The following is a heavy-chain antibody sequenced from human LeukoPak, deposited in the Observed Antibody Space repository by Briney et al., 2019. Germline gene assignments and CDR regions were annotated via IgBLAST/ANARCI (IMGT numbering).Heavy chain of an antibody. Sequence: ASVKVSCKASGYTFTSYYMHWLRQAPGQGLEWMGIINPSGGSTSYAQKFQGRVTMTRDTSTSTVYMELSSLRSEDTAVYYCAREPGGYNSFDPWGQGTLVTVSS. CDR2: INPSGGST. CDR3: AREPGGYNSFDP. D-gene: IGHD5-24*01. J-gene: IGHJ5*02. CDR1: GYTFTSYY. V-gene: IGHV1-46*01.